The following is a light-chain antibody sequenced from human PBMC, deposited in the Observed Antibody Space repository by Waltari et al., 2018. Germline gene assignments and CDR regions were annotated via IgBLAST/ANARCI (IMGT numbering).Light chain of an antibody. CDR1: PTDIGSYDF. Sequence: QSALTQPASVTGSPGQSITIPCTGSPTDIGSYDFVSWYQQHPGTAPKLLIFAVTSRPSGVSARFSGSKSGSAASLTISGLLPEDEATYFCASYTSTSPVTIFGGGTKVAV. CDR3: ASYTSTSPVTI. V-gene: IGLV2-14*03. J-gene: IGLJ1*01. CDR2: AVT.